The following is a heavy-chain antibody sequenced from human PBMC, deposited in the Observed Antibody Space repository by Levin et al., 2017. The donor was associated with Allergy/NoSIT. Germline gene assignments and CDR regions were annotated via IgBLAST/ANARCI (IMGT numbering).Heavy chain of an antibody. Sequence: SQTLSLTCTVSGGSIRSFYWSWIRQPPGKNLEWIGYIYYSGSTYYNPSLKSRVTISVDTSKNQLSLRLRSVTAADTAVYYCAREHANYEYAWGPDACDTWGQGTLVTVSS. CDR3: AREHANYEYAWGPDACDT. CDR1: GGSIRSFY. V-gene: IGHV4-59*12. CDR2: IYYSGST. J-gene: IGHJ5*02. D-gene: IGHD3-16*01.